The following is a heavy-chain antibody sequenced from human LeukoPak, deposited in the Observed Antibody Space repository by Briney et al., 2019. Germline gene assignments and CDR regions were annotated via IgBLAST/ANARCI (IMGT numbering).Heavy chain of an antibody. D-gene: IGHD1-26*01. CDR1: GGSVSSGDYY. Sequence: PSQTLSLTCTVSGGSVSSGDYYWSWIRQPPGKGLEWIGYIYYSGSTYYNPSLKSRVTISVDTSKNQFSLKLSSVTAADTAVYYCAKLRNTFLVGATSLDYWGQGTLVTVSS. CDR2: IYYSGST. V-gene: IGHV4-30-4*01. CDR3: AKLRNTFLVGATSLDY. J-gene: IGHJ4*02.